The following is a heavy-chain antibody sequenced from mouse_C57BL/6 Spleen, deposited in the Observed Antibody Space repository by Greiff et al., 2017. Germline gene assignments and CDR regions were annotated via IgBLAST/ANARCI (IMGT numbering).Heavy chain of an antibody. CDR3: ARQGYGSSFYFDY. D-gene: IGHD1-1*01. CDR2: ISSGGSYT. V-gene: IGHV5-6*02. Sequence: DVKLVESGGDLVKPGGSLKLSCAASGFTFSSYGMSWVRQTPDKRLEWVATISSGGSYTYYPDSVKGRFTISRDNAKNTLYLQMSSLKSEDTAMYYCARQGYGSSFYFDYWGQGTTLTVSS. CDR1: GFTFSSYG. J-gene: IGHJ2*01.